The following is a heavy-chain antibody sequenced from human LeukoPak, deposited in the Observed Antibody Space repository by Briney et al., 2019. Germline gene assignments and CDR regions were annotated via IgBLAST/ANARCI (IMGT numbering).Heavy chain of an antibody. Sequence: ASVKVSCKASGYTFTSYGISWVRQAPGQGLEWMGWISAYNGNTNYAQKLQGRVTMTTDTSTGTAYMELRSLRSDDTAVYYCARAPPYCTNGVCFYYYGMDVWGQGTTVTVSS. V-gene: IGHV1-18*01. J-gene: IGHJ6*02. CDR2: ISAYNGNT. CDR3: ARAPPYCTNGVCFYYYGMDV. CDR1: GYTFTSYG. D-gene: IGHD2-8*01.